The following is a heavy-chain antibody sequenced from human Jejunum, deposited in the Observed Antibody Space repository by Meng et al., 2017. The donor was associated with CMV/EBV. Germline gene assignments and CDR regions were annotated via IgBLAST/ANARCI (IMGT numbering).Heavy chain of an antibody. CDR1: GFTFSNYD. J-gene: IGHJ4*02. CDR2: IYNGDNT. D-gene: IGHD5-12*01. CDR3: AGGAVWLVYEY. V-gene: IGHV3-66*01. Sequence: EVQLVEAGGGLVQPGGSLRLSCAASGFTFSNYDMHWVRQATGKGLEWVSVIYNGDNTNYAESVRGRFTISRDNSKNTLYLQMNSLRAEDTAVYYCAGGAVWLVYEYWGQGTLVTVSS.